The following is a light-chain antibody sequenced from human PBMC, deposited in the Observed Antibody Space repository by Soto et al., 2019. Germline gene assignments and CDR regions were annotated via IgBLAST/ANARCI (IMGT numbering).Light chain of an antibody. V-gene: IGKV1-39*01. CDR1: QNVNKY. CDR3: QQTSSIPGT. J-gene: IGKJ1*01. CDR2: AAS. Sequence: DIQMTQSPSSLSASVGDRVTITCRASQNVNKYLSWYQHKPGKAPKLLIYAASSLQSGVPTRFSGSGAGTYFTLTISSLQQEDCATYYCQQTSSIPGTFGRGTKVEI.